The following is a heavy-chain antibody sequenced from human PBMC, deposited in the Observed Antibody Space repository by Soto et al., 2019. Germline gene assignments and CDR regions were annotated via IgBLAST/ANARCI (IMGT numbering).Heavy chain of an antibody. CDR2: IYYSGST. Sequence: TSETLSLTCTVSGGSISLHYWSWIRQPPGKGLEWIGYIYYSGSTTYNPSLKSRVTISADTSKNQFSLKLTSVTAADPAVYYCARDAGGPFDNWGQGTLVTVSS. CDR3: ARDAGGPFDN. J-gene: IGHJ4*02. D-gene: IGHD2-15*01. CDR1: GGSISLHY. V-gene: IGHV4-59*11.